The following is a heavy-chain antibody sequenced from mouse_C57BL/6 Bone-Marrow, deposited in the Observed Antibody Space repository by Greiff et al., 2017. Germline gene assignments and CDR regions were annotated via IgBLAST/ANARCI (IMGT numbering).Heavy chain of an antibody. Sequence: VHLQQSGPGLVQPSQSLSITCTVSGFSLTSYGVHWVRQSPGKGLEWLGVIWSGGSTDSNAAFIFRLSISKDNSKRQVFFKMNSLQAEDTAIYYCARKVDGNLAWFAYWGQGTLVTVAA. D-gene: IGHD2-1*01. CDR1: GFSLTSYG. J-gene: IGHJ3*01. CDR2: IWSGGST. V-gene: IGHV2-2*01. CDR3: ARKVDGNLAWFAY.